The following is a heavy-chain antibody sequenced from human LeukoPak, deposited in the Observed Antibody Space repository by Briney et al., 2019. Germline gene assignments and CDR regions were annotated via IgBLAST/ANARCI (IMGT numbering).Heavy chain of an antibody. V-gene: IGHV3-43*02. Sequence: PGGSLRLSCAASGFTFDDYAMHWVRQAPGEGLEWVSFISGDGGSAYYADSVKGRFTISRDNSKNSLYLQMNGLRTDDTALYYCAKDRDTTGYTHWGQGTLVTVSS. CDR2: ISGDGGSA. J-gene: IGHJ4*02. CDR3: AKDRDTTGYTH. CDR1: GFTFDDYA. D-gene: IGHD3-22*01.